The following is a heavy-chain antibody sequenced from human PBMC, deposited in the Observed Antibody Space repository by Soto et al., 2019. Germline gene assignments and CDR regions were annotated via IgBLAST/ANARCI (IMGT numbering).Heavy chain of an antibody. CDR3: ARAEFMDV. CDR1: GFTFSSYS. V-gene: IGHV3-48*01. CDR2: ISSSSSTI. Sequence: SGGSLRLSCAASGFTFSSYSMNWVRQAPGKGLEWVSYISSSSSTIYYADSVKGRFTISRDNAKNSLYLQMNSLRAEDTAVYYCARAEFMDVWGKGTTVTVSS. J-gene: IGHJ6*03.